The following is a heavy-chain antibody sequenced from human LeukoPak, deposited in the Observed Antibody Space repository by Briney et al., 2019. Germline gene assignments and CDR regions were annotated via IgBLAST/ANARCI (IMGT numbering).Heavy chain of an antibody. CDR2: IIPVFGTA. Sequence: ASVKVSCKASGGTFSSYAISWVRQAPGQGLEWMGGIIPVFGTANYAQKFQGRATITTDESTSTAYMELSSLRSEDTAVYYCRYYDSSGYYYEDYWGQGTLVTVSS. V-gene: IGHV1-69*05. D-gene: IGHD3-22*01. CDR1: GGTFSSYA. J-gene: IGHJ4*02. CDR3: RYYDSSGYYYEDY.